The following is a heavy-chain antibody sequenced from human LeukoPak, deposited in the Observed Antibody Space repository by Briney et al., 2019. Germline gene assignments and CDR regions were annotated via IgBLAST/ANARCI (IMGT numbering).Heavy chain of an antibody. CDR3: AKDMDDHGDYLFHY. V-gene: IGHV3-23*01. CDR2: IGGTSAGGGR. Sequence: GGSLRLSCAASGFTFSYYVMSWVRQAPGKGLEWVSGIGGTSAGGGRPYADSVKGRFTISRDDSTSTLYLQMNSLRDEDTAVYYCAKDMDDHGDYLFHYWGQGTLVTVSS. J-gene: IGHJ4*02. D-gene: IGHD4-17*01. CDR1: GFTFSYYV.